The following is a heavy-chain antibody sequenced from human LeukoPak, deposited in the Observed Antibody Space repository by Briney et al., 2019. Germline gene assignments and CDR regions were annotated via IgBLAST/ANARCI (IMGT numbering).Heavy chain of an antibody. J-gene: IGHJ4*02. Sequence: ASVKVSCKSSGYTFTSYYMHWVRQAPAQGLEWVGIINPSGGSTSYAQKFQGRVTITRDTSTSTVYMELSSLTSEDTAVYYCARGSSGWYSFAYWGQGTLVTVSS. V-gene: IGHV1-46*01. D-gene: IGHD6-19*01. CDR1: GYTFTSYY. CDR2: INPSGGST. CDR3: ARGSSGWYSFAY.